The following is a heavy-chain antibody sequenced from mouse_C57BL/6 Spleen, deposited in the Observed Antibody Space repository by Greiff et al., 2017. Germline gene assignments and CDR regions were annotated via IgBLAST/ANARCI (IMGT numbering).Heavy chain of an antibody. Sequence: EVKLMESGPGLVKPSQSLSLTCSVTGYSITSGYYWNWIRQFPGNKLEWMGYISYDGSNNYNPSLKNRISITRDTSKNQFFLKLNSVTTEDTATYYCAVYYDSFAYWGQGTLGTVSA. D-gene: IGHD2-4*01. CDR1: GYSITSGYY. CDR3: AVYYDSFAY. J-gene: IGHJ3*01. CDR2: ISYDGSN. V-gene: IGHV3-6*01.